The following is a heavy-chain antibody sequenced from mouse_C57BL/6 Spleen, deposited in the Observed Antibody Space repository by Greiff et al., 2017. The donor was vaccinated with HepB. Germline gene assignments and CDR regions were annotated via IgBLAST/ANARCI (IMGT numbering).Heavy chain of an antibody. J-gene: IGHJ3*01. D-gene: IGHD1-1*01. V-gene: IGHV1-82*01. CDR1: GYAFSSSW. CDR2: IYPGDGDT. Sequence: QVQLQQSGPELVKPGASVKISCKASGYAFSSSWMNWVKQRPGKGLEWIGRIYPGDGDTNYNGKFKGKATLTADKSSSTAYMQLSSLTSEDSAVYFCAIQLPYYGSSWFAYWGQGTLVTVSA. CDR3: AIQLPYYGSSWFAY.